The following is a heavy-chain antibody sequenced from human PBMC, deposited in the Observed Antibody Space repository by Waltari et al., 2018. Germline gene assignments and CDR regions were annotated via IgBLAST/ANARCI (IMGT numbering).Heavy chain of an antibody. V-gene: IGHV4-34*01. J-gene: IGHJ3*02. CDR3: ARGGRSKFSAFDI. Sequence: QVQLQQWGAGLLKPSETLSLTCAVYGWSFSGSYWSCIRQPPVKGLEWIGEINHSGSTNYNPSLKSRVTISVDTSKNQFSLKLSSVTAADTAVYYCARGGRSKFSAFDIWGQGTMVTVSS. CDR2: INHSGST. CDR1: GWSFSGSY.